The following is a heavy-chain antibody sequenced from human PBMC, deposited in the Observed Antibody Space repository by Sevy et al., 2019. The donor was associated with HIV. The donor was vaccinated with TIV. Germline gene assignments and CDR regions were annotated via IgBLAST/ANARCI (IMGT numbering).Heavy chain of an antibody. D-gene: IGHD6-6*01. CDR1: GGSFSGYY. Sequence: SETLSLTCAVYGGSFSGYYWSWIRQPPGKGLEWIGEINHSGSTNYNPSLKSRVTISVDTSKNQFSLKLSSVTAADTAVYYCARGPGLIAARNYFEYWGQGTLVTVSS. CDR2: INHSGST. V-gene: IGHV4-34*01. CDR3: ARGPGLIAARNYFEY. J-gene: IGHJ4*02.